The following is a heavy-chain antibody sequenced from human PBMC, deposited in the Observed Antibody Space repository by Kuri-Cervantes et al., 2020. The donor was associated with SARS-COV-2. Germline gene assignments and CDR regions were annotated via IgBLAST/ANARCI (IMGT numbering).Heavy chain of an antibody. CDR1: GYTFTSYA. CDR3: ARVYKGMDRPWVVIAARPYYYYYMDV. V-gene: IGHV1-3*01. CDR2: INAGNGNT. D-gene: IGHD6-6*01. Sequence: ASVKVSCKASGYTFTSYAMHWVRQAPGQRLEWMGWINAGNGNTKYSQKFQGRVTITRDTSASTAYMELSSLRSEDTAVYYCARVYKGMDRPWVVIAARPYYYYYMDVWGKGTTVTVPS. J-gene: IGHJ6*03.